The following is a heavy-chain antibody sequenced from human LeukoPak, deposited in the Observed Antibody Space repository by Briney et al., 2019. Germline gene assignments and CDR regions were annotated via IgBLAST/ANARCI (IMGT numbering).Heavy chain of an antibody. CDR2: INPNSGGT. D-gene: IGHD5-12*01. CDR3: ARGRNSGYDSHRKTFDY. CDR1: GYTFTGYY. V-gene: IGHV1-2*02. J-gene: IGHJ4*02. Sequence: ASVKVSCKASGYTFTGYYMHWVRQAPGQGLEWMGWINPNSGGTNYAQKFQGRVTMTRDTSISTAYMELSRLRSDDTAVYYRARGRNSGYDSHRKTFDYWGQGTLVTVSS.